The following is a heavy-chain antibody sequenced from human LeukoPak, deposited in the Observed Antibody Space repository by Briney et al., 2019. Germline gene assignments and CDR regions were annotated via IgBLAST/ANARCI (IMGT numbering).Heavy chain of an antibody. V-gene: IGHV1-18*01. J-gene: IGHJ4*01. D-gene: IGHD3-10*01. Sequence: ASVKVSCKTSGYSFSNYGISWVRQAPGQGLEWMGRIGRVTSNSGDVTYAPKFQDRVTMTTDTSTTTAYMELRSLRFDDTAVYFCARYNSLFRGVTTSDYWGHGTLVTVSS. CDR1: GYSFSNYG. CDR2: IGRVTSNSGDV. CDR3: ARYNSLFRGVTTSDY.